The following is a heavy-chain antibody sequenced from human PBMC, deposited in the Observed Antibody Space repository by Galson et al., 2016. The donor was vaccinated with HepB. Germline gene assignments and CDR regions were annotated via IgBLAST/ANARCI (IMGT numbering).Heavy chain of an antibody. CDR1: GGSVSSPTW. CDR3: ATQLRSGYYLRY. D-gene: IGHD3-3*01. CDR2: SYHTGTT. V-gene: IGHV4-4*02. J-gene: IGHJ4*02. Sequence: SETLSLTCRVSGGSVSSPTWWTWVRQSPGKGLEWIGESYHTGTTNYHPSLRRRVTISVDKSKNQFALRLASVTAADTAVYFCATQLRSGYYLRYWGQGTLVTVSS.